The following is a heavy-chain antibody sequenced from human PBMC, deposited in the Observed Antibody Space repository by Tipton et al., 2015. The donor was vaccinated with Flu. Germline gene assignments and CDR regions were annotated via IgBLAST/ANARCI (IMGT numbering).Heavy chain of an antibody. CDR2: IYSGGST. Sequence: SLRLSCAASGFTVSSNYMSWVRQAPGKGLEWVSVIYSGGSTYYADSVKGRFTISRDNSKNTLYLQMNSLRAEDTAVYYCAREFCGGDCERGLCFDYWGQGTLVTVSS. D-gene: IGHD2-21*02. J-gene: IGHJ4*02. CDR1: GFTVSSNY. V-gene: IGHV3-53*01. CDR3: AREFCGGDCERGLCFDY.